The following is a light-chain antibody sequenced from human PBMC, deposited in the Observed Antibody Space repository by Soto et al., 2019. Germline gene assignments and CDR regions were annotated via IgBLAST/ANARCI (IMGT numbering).Light chain of an antibody. V-gene: IGKV3-15*01. CDR2: GAS. CDR1: QSLSSS. CDR3: QQYNNWPRT. Sequence: EIVLTQSPGTLSMSPGERATLSCRASQSLSSSSLAWYQRKNGQAPRXXISGASTRASGVPAKFSGSGYGTEFNLTISSLQSEDFAVYYCQQYNNWPRTFGQGTKVDIK. J-gene: IGKJ1*01.